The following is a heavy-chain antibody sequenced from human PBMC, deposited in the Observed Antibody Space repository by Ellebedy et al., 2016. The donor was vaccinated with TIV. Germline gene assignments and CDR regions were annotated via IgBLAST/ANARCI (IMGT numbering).Heavy chain of an antibody. J-gene: IGHJ4*02. CDR1: GYTFTSHI. V-gene: IGHV1-3*01. D-gene: IGHD3-10*01. CDR2: INAGKGNT. Sequence: ASVKVSXKASGYTFTSHIINWVRQAPGQRLEWLGWINAGKGNTKYSQKFQGRVTITRDTSTSTVYMEMSSLRSEDTAVFYCARDPEGAYYYGSGKFDYWGQGTLVTVSS. CDR3: ARDPEGAYYYGSGKFDY.